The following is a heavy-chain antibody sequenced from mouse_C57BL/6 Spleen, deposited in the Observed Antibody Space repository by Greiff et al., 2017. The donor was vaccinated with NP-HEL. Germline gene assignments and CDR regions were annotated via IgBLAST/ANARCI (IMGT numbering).Heavy chain of an antibody. CDR2: INPSTGGT. D-gene: IGHD2-5*01. CDR3: ARYSNYEYFDV. J-gene: IGHJ1*03. Sequence: EVQLQQSGPELVKPGASVKISCKASGYSFTGYYMNWVKQSPEKSLEWIGEINPSTGGTTYNQKFKAKATLTVDKSSSTAYMQLKSLTSEDSAVYYCARYSNYEYFDVWGTGTTVTVSS. V-gene: IGHV1-42*01. CDR1: GYSFTGYY.